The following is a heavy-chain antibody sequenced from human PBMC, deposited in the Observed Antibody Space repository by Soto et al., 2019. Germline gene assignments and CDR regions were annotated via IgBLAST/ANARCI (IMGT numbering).Heavy chain of an antibody. Sequence: PGESLKISCKASGYNFTNYWIGWVRQRPGKGLEWMGLVYPDDFDVRYSPSFQGQVTISVDKAISTAPLQWSSLRTSDTAMYFCARFLFVPETINAFDVWGQGTMVTVSS. J-gene: IGHJ3*01. V-gene: IGHV5-51*01. D-gene: IGHD1-20*01. CDR2: VYPDDFDV. CDR1: GYNFTNYW. CDR3: ARFLFVPETINAFDV.